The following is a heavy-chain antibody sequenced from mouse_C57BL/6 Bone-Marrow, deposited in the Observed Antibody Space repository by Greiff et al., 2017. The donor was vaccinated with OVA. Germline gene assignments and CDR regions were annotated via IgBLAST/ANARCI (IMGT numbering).Heavy chain of an antibody. CDR3: ARGSLFAY. CDR2: IHPNSGST. CDR1: GYTFTSYC. J-gene: IGHJ3*01. V-gene: IGHV1-64*01. Sequence: QVQLLQPGAELVKPGASVKLSCKASGYTFTSYCMPWVQQRPGQGLEWIGMIHPNSGSTNYTETFKSRATLTVDKSSSTAYMQLSSLTSEDSAVYYCARGSLFAYWGQGTLVTVSA.